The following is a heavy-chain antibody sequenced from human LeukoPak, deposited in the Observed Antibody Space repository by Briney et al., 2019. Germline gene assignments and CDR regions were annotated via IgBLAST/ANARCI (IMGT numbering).Heavy chain of an antibody. CDR2: IYYSGST. CDR3: ARPAHSSGWYPLWYFDL. Sequence: SETLSLTCTVSGGSISSSSYSWGWIRQPPGKGLEWIGSIYYSGSTYYNPSLKSRVTISVDTSKNQFSLKLSSVTAADTAVYYCARPAHSSGWYPLWYFDLWGRGTLVTVSS. V-gene: IGHV4-39*01. J-gene: IGHJ2*01. D-gene: IGHD6-19*01. CDR1: GGSISSSSYS.